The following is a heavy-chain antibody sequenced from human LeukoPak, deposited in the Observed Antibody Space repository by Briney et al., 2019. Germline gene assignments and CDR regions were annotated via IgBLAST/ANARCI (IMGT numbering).Heavy chain of an antibody. V-gene: IGHV4-4*02. Sequence: SETLSLTCAISGGSISSSNWWTWVRQPPGKGLEWVGEIYLRGNTNYNPSLESRVTISVDESRTQLSLTLESVTAADTAVYYCARGTITTVTDSWGPGTLVTVSS. CDR1: GGSISSSNW. CDR2: IYLRGNT. J-gene: IGHJ4*02. D-gene: IGHD4-17*01. CDR3: ARGTITTVTDS.